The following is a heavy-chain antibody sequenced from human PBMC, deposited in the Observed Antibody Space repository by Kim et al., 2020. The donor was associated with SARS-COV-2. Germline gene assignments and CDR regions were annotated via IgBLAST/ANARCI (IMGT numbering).Heavy chain of an antibody. Sequence: GGSLRLSCAASGFTFSSYNMNWVRQAPGKGLEWVSYISSSSSYIYYADSVKGRFTISRDNAKNSLYLQMNSLRAEDTAVYYCARDQQSWGSGSYYMGYCGQGTLVTVSS. CDR3: ARDQQSWGSGSYYMGY. CDR1: GFTFSSYN. J-gene: IGHJ4*02. CDR2: ISSSSSYI. D-gene: IGHD3-10*01. V-gene: IGHV3-21*01.